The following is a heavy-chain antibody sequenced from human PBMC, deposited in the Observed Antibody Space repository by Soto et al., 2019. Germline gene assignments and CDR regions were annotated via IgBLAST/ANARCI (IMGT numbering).Heavy chain of an antibody. D-gene: IGHD6-19*01. CDR3: AREYSRGSDWFDP. CDR1: GFTFSSYW. CDR2: IKQDGSEK. Sequence: PGGSLRLSCAASGFTFSSYWMSWVRQAPGKGLEWVANIKQDGSEKYYVDSVKGRFTISRDNAKNSLYLQMNSLRAEDTAVYYCAREYSRGSDWFDPWGHGTLVTVSS. V-gene: IGHV3-7*03. J-gene: IGHJ5*02.